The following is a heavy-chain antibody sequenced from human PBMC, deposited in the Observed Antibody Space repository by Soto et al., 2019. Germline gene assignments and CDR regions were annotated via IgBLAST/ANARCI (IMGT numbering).Heavy chain of an antibody. CDR3: ASISGIYPY. V-gene: IGHV1-2*02. CDR2: INPNSGDT. D-gene: IGHD1-26*01. Sequence: ASVKVSCKASGCTFTAYYMHWVRQAPGQGLEWMGWINPNSGDTNSAQTFRGRVTMTRDTSISTAYMELSSLRSEDTAVYYCASISGIYPYWGPGTLVTVS. CDR1: GCTFTAYY. J-gene: IGHJ4*02.